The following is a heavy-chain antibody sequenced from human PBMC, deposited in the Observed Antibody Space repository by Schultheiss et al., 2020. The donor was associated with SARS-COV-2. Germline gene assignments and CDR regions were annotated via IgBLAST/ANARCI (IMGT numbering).Heavy chain of an antibody. V-gene: IGHV4-59*08. CDR3: ARRIAARPGDAFDI. CDR2: IYYSGST. J-gene: IGHJ3*02. D-gene: IGHD6-6*01. Sequence: SETLSLTCTVSGGSISSYYWSWIRQPPGKGLEWIGYIYYSGSTNYNPSLKSRVTISVDTSKNQFSLKLSSVTAADTAVYYCARRIAARPGDAFDILGQGTMVTVSS. CDR1: GGSISSYY.